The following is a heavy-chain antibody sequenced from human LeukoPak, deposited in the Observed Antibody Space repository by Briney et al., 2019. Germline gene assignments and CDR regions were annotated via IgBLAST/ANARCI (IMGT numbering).Heavy chain of an antibody. Sequence: SETLSLTCAVYGGSFGGYYWSWIRQPPGKGLEWIGEINHSGSTNYNPSLKSRVTISVDTSKNQFSLKLSSVTAADTAVYYCARVILCSSTSCPYNWFDPWGQGTLVTVSS. CDR2: INHSGST. D-gene: IGHD2-2*01. CDR3: ARVILCSSTSCPYNWFDP. CDR1: GGSFGGYY. V-gene: IGHV4-34*01. J-gene: IGHJ5*02.